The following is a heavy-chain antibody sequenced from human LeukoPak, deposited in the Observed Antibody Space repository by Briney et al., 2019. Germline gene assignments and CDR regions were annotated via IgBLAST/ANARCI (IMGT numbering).Heavy chain of an antibody. V-gene: IGHV3-20*04. CDR3: ASDRGWQQFDY. D-gene: IGHD5-24*01. J-gene: IGHJ4*01. CDR2: IDRNGDST. Sequence: GGSLRLSCAASGFTFDDYGMSWVRQAPGKGLEWVSGIDRNGDSTGYADSVEGRFTISRDNAKNSLYLQMDSLRAEDTGVYFCASDRGWQQFDYWGQGTLVTVSS. CDR1: GFTFDDYG.